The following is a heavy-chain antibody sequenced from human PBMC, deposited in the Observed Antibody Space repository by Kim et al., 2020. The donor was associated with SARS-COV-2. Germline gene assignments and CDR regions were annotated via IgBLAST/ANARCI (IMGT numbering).Heavy chain of an antibody. D-gene: IGHD1-26*01. V-gene: IGHV3-30*02. J-gene: IGHJ6*02. Sequence: DTVKGRLTLTRDNSKNTLYLQRNSLRAEDTAVYYCAKEDGSYYYYYYGMDVWGQGTTVTVSS. CDR3: AKEDGSYYYYYYGMDV.